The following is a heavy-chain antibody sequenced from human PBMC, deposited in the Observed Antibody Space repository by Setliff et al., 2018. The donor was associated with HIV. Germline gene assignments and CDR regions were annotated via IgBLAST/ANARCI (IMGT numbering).Heavy chain of an antibody. V-gene: IGHV3-11*06. J-gene: IGHJ3*02. CDR1: GFTFSDHY. CDR2: IRGDSTSI. Sequence: GGSLRLSCEASGFTFSDHYMTWIRQAPGKGLEWISYIRGDSTSINYADSVKGRFTSSRDNAKNTMYLQINGLRAEDTAVYYCARGGFDHAFDIWGQGTVVTVSS. CDR3: ARGGFDHAFDI.